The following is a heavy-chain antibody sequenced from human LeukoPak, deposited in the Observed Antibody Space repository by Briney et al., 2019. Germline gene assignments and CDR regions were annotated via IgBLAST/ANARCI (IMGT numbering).Heavy chain of an antibody. Sequence: SETLSLTCAVYGGSFSGYYWSWIRQPPGKGLEWIGEINHSGSTNYNPSLKRRVTISVDTSKNHFSLTLSSVTAADTAVYYCARLTIAGRSDYWGQGTLVIVSS. V-gene: IGHV4-34*01. D-gene: IGHD6-13*01. CDR2: INHSGST. CDR3: ARLTIAGRSDY. CDR1: GGSFSGYY. J-gene: IGHJ4*02.